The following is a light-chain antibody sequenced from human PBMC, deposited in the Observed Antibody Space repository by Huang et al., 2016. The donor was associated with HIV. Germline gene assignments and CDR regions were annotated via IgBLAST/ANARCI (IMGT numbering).Light chain of an antibody. Sequence: IQLTQSPSSLSAPVGDRVTITCRASQGICSYLAWYQEKPGKAPKLLIYAASTLQSGVPSRVSGSGSGTDFTLTISSLQPEDFATYYCQQLNSYPRTFGQGTKVEIK. CDR2: AAS. J-gene: IGKJ1*01. CDR3: QQLNSYPRT. V-gene: IGKV1-9*01. CDR1: QGICSY.